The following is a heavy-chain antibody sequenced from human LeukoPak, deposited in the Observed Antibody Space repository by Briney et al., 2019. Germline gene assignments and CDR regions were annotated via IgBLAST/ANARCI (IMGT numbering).Heavy chain of an antibody. J-gene: IGHJ4*02. CDR3: ARHHRRGIVVVPAAIHLYYFDY. CDR2: IYSGDSET. Sequence: GESLKISCKGSGYSFTSYWIGWVRQMPGKGLGWMGIIYSGDSETRYSPSFQGQVTISAAKPISTAYLQWSSLKASDTAMYYCARHHRRGIVVVPAAIHLYYFDYWGQGTLVTVSS. CDR1: GYSFTSYW. D-gene: IGHD2-2*01. V-gene: IGHV5-51*01.